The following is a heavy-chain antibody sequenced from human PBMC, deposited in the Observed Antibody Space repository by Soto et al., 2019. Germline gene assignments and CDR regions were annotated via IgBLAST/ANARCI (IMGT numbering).Heavy chain of an antibody. V-gene: IGHV3-23*01. CDR2: ISGNKMTT. D-gene: IGHD3-9*01. CDR3: TKDSGYDSTD. Sequence: GGSLRLSCVASGFSFSDYGMSWVRQSPQKTLEWVASISGNKMTTFYPDSVKGRFFISRDNSDNTLHLQMDSLRVEDTARYYYTKDSGYDSTDWGLGTVVTVSS. J-gene: IGHJ4*02. CDR1: GFSFSDYG.